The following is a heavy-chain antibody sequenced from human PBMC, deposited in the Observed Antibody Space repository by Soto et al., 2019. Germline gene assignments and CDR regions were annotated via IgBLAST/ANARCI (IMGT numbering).Heavy chain of an antibody. V-gene: IGHV3-73*01. CDR3: TRHPRVEYSSSHSINYYYYYMDV. Sequence: GGSLRLSCAASGFTFSGSAMHWVRQASGKGLEWVGRIRSKANSYATAYAASVKGRFTISRDDSKNTAYLQMNSLKTEDTAVYYCTRHPRVEYSSSHSINYYYYYMDVWGKGTTVTVSS. J-gene: IGHJ6*03. CDR1: GFTFSGSA. D-gene: IGHD6-6*01. CDR2: IRSKANSYAT.